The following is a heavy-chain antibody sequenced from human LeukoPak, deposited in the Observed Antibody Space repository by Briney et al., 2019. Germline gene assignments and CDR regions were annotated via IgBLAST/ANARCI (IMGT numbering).Heavy chain of an antibody. CDR3: ATFYCSSTSCYGG. CDR1: GYTFTSYD. J-gene: IGHJ4*02. D-gene: IGHD2-2*01. CDR2: MNPNSGNT. V-gene: IGHV1-8*01. Sequence: ASVKVSCKASGYTFTSYDINWVRQATGQGLEWMGWMNPNSGNTGYAQKFQGRVTMTRNTSISTAYMELSSLRSEDTAVYYCATFYCSSTSCYGGWGQGTLVTVSS.